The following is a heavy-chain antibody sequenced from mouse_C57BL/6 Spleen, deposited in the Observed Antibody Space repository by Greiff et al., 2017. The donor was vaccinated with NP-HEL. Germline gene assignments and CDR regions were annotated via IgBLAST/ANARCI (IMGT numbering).Heavy chain of an antibody. CDR2: FYPGSGSI. V-gene: IGHV1-62-2*01. CDR1: GYTFTEYT. CDR3: ARHEKTAVVATEGYFDY. Sequence: QVQLHQPGAELVRPGSSVKLSCKASGYTFTEYTIHWVKQRTGQGLEWIGWFYPGSGSIKYNEKFKDKATLTADKSSSTVYMELSRLTSEDSAVYYCARHEKTAVVATEGYFDYWGQGTTLTVSS. D-gene: IGHD1-1*01. J-gene: IGHJ2*01.